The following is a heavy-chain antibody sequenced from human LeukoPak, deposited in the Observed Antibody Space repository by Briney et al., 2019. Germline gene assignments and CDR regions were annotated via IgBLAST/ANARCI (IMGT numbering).Heavy chain of an antibody. J-gene: IGHJ4*02. CDR2: ISGSGGST. CDR1: GFTFSSYG. V-gene: IGHV3-23*01. D-gene: IGHD3-16*02. CDR3: TRGDYVWGSYRYSPYYFDY. Sequence: GGSLRLSCAASGFTFSSYGMSWVRQAPGKGLEWVSAISGSGGSTYYADSVKGRFTISRDNSKNTLYLQMNSLRAEDTAVYYCTRGDYVWGSYRYSPYYFDYWGQGTLVTVSS.